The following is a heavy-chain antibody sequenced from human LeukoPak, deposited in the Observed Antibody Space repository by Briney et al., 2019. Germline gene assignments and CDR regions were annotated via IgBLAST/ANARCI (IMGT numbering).Heavy chain of an antibody. CDR1: GYTFNSYD. CDR3: ARGGAGTYYKRDGWFDP. Sequence: ASVKVSCKASGYTFNSYDINWVRQATGQGLEWMGWMNPNTGNTGYGERFQGRVTMTRDNSISTAYMELSSLTSEDTAVYYRARGGAGTYYKRDGWFDPWGQGTVVTVSS. J-gene: IGHJ5*02. D-gene: IGHD3-10*01. V-gene: IGHV1-8*01. CDR2: MNPNTGNT.